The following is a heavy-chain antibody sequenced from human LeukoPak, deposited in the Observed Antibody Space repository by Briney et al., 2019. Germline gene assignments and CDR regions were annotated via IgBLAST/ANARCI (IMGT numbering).Heavy chain of an antibody. CDR3: ARVQDTTMGHFDY. Sequence: SETLSLTCTVSGGSFSSSSYYWGWIRQPPGKGLEWIGTVNHDGTTYHNPSLKSRVTISVDTSKNQFSLKLSSVTAADTAEYYCARVQDTTMGHFDYWGQGTLVTVSS. CDR1: GGSFSSSSYY. CDR2: VNHDGTT. V-gene: IGHV4-39*07. D-gene: IGHD1-1*01. J-gene: IGHJ4*02.